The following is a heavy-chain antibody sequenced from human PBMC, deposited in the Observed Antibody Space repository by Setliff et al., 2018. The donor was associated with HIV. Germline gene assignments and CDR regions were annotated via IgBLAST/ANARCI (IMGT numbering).Heavy chain of an antibody. D-gene: IGHD2-21*01. Sequence: ASVKVSCKASGSTFTSYAINWVRQAPGQGLEWMGGIIPIFSTANYAQRFQGRVTITADESTSTAYMELYNLRSEDTAMYYCTRGLGIIGALVYWGQGTLVTVSS. J-gene: IGHJ4*02. CDR1: GSTFTSYA. CDR2: IIPIFSTA. CDR3: TRGLGIIGALVY. V-gene: IGHV1-69*13.